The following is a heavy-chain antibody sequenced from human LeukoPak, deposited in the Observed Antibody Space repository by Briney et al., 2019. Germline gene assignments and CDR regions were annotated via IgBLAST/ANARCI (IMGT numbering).Heavy chain of an antibody. CDR1: GGTFSSYA. D-gene: IGHD4-17*01. Sequence: GASVKVSCKASGGTFSSYAISWVRQAPGQGLEWMGGIIPIFGTANYAQKCQGRVTITADESTSTAYMELSSLRSEDTAVYYCARDYGDPYYYYGMDVWGQGTTVTVSS. CDR3: ARDYGDPYYYYGMDV. V-gene: IGHV1-69*13. J-gene: IGHJ6*02. CDR2: IIPIFGTA.